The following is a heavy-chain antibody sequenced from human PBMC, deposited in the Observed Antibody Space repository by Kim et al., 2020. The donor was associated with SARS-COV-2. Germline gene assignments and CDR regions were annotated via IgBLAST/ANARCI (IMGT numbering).Heavy chain of an antibody. CDR1: GFTFNDYG. CDR3: ARGLVGGPIDF. D-gene: IGHD6-19*01. V-gene: IGHV3-20*01. Sequence: GGSLRLSCAVSGFTFNDYGMSWVRQAPGKGLEWVSGIKRNGESTGYADSVKGRFTISRDNAKNSLYLQMNSLRAEDTALYHCARGLVGGPIDFWGQGILVTVSS. J-gene: IGHJ4*02. CDR2: IKRNGEST.